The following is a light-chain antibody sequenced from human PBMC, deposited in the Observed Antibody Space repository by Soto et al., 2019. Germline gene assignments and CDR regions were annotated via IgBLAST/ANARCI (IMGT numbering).Light chain of an antibody. CDR1: QSVSSN. V-gene: IGKV3-15*01. CDR3: QQYNNWPPIT. J-gene: IGKJ5*01. CDR2: GAS. Sequence: EIVLTQSPGTLSLSPGERATLSCRASQSVSSNLAWYQQKPGQAPRLLIYGASTRATGIPARFSGSGSGTEFTLTISRLQSEDFAVYSCQQYNNWPPITFGQGTRLEIK.